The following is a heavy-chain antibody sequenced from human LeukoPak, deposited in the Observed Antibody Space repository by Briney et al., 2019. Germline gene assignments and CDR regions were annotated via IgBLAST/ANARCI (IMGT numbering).Heavy chain of an antibody. V-gene: IGHV1-24*01. Sequence: ASVKVSCKVSGYTLTELSMHWVRQAPGKGLEWMGGFDPEDGETIYAQKFQGRVTMTEDTSTDTAYMELSSLRSEDTAVYYCATPSPAVVAATHYYGMDVWGQGTTVTVSS. CDR1: GYTLTELS. CDR2: FDPEDGET. D-gene: IGHD2-15*01. CDR3: ATPSPAVVAATHYYGMDV. J-gene: IGHJ6*02.